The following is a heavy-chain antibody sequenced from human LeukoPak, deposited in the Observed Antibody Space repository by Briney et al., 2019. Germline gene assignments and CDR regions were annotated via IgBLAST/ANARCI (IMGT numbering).Heavy chain of an antibody. J-gene: IGHJ4*02. Sequence: ASVKVSCKASGYTFTRYGINWVRQAPGQGLEWMGWINAYNGNTNYAQKLQGRVTMTTDTSTSTAYMELRSLRSDDTAVYYCAPRRVAADKGFDYWGQGTLVTVSS. D-gene: IGHD6-19*01. CDR2: INAYNGNT. V-gene: IGHV1-18*01. CDR3: APRRVAADKGFDY. CDR1: GYTFTRYG.